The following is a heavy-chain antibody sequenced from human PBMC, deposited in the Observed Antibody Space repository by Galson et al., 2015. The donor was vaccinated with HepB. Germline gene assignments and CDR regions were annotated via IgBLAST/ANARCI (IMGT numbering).Heavy chain of an antibody. J-gene: IGHJ6*02. CDR1: GFTFSSYS. CDR3: ARDMIYCSSTSCYDGYYYYYGMDV. V-gene: IGHV3-21*01. D-gene: IGHD2-2*01. Sequence: SLRLSCAASGFTFSSYSMNWVRQAPGKGLEWVSSISSSSSYIYYADSVKGRFTISRDNAKNSLYLQMNSLRAEDTAVYYCARDMIYCSSTSCYDGYYYYYGMDVWGQGTTVTVSS. CDR2: ISSSSSYI.